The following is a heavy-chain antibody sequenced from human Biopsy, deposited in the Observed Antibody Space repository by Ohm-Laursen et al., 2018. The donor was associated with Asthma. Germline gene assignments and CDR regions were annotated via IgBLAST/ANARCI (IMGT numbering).Heavy chain of an antibody. D-gene: IGHD2-21*02. J-gene: IGHJ6*02. CDR2: ISYDGRNT. CDR3: ARGGLHYYEYYGMDA. V-gene: IGHV3-30*04. Sequence: SLRLSCSASGFTFDNYTMRWVRQAPGKGLEWVTIISYDGRNTYCADSVEGRFTISRDNSKNTLFLQMSSLRPEDTAAYYCARGGLHYYEYYGMDAWGQGTTVTVSS. CDR1: GFTFDNYT.